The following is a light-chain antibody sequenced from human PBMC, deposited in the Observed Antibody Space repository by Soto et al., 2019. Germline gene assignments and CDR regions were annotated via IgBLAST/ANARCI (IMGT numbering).Light chain of an antibody. CDR3: QQRSNWPPFT. J-gene: IGKJ3*01. CDR1: QSLSSY. V-gene: IGKV3-11*01. Sequence: EIVLTQSPATLSLSPGERATLSCRASQSLSSYLAWYQQKPCHAPRLLIYDASNRATGIPARFSGSGSGTDFTLTISSLEPEDCALYYCQQRSNWPPFTFGPGTTVDIK. CDR2: DAS.